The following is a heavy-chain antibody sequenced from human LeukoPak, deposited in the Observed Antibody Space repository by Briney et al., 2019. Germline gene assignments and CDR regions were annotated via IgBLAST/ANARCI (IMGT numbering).Heavy chain of an antibody. V-gene: IGHV4-59*01. J-gene: IGHJ4*02. CDR1: GGSISSYY. D-gene: IGHD3-10*01. Sequence: SETLSLTCTVSGGSISSYYWSWIRQPPGKGLEWIGYIYYSGSTNYNPSLKSRVTISVDTSKNQFSLKLSSVTAADTAVYYCATDNSYGSGSYYTWGQGTLVTVSS. CDR2: IYYSGST. CDR3: ATDNSYGSGSYYT.